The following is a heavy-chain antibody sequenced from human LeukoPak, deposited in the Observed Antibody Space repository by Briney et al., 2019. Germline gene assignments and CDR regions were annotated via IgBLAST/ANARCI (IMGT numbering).Heavy chain of an antibody. D-gene: IGHD3-16*01. CDR3: AREGYVWGSNHYYYYMDV. V-gene: IGHV1-2*02. CDR1: GYTFTGYY. Sequence: VASVKVSCKASGYTFTGYYMHWVRQAPGQGLEWMGWINPNSGGTNYAQKFQGRVTMTRDTSISTAYMELSRLRSDDTAVYYCAREGYVWGSNHYYYYMDVWGKGTTVTVSS. CDR2: INPNSGGT. J-gene: IGHJ6*03.